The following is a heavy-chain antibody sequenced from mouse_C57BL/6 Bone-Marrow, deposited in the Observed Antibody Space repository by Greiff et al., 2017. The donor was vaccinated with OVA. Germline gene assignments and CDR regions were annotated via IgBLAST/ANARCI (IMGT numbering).Heavy chain of an antibody. Sequence: QVQLQQSGAELARPGASVKLSCKASGYTFTSYGISWVKQRTGQGLEWIGEIYPRSGNTYYNEKFKAKATLTADKSSSTAYMELRSLTSEDSAVYFCARSYLSWFAYWGQGTLVTVSA. CDR2: IYPRSGNT. CDR1: GYTFTSYG. V-gene: IGHV1-81*01. J-gene: IGHJ3*01. D-gene: IGHD5-5*01. CDR3: ARSYLSWFAY.